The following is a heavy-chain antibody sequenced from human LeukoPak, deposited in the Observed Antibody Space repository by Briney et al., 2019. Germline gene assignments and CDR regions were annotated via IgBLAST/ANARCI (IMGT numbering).Heavy chain of an antibody. Sequence: SETLSLTCAVYGGSFSGYYWSWVRQPPGKGLEWIGEINHSGSINYNPSLNTRVTISVHTSKTQFSLKLSSVTAADPAVYYCARGYGSGSYYIHWGQGTLVTVSS. CDR3: ARGYGSGSYYIH. CDR2: INHSGSI. V-gene: IGHV4-34*01. J-gene: IGHJ4*02. CDR1: GGSFSGYY. D-gene: IGHD3-10*01.